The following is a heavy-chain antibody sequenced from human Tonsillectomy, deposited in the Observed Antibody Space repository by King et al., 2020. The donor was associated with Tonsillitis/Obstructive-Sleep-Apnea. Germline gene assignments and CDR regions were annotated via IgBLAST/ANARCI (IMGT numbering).Heavy chain of an antibody. J-gene: IGHJ4*02. Sequence: VQLQESGPGLVKPSETLSLTCKVSGGSISSYYWSWIRQPAGAGLEWIGRIYPSGSTNYNPSLKSRVTMSIETSKNQFSLKLSSVTAADTAVYYCALSYASGSSAFDYWGQGTLVTVSS. V-gene: IGHV4-4*07. CDR1: GGSISSYY. D-gene: IGHD3-10*01. CDR3: ALSYASGSSAFDY. CDR2: IYPSGST.